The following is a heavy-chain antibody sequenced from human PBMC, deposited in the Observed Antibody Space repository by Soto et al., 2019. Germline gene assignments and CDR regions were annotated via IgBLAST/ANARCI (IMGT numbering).Heavy chain of an antibody. Sequence: QVQLVESGGGVVQPGRSLRLSCAASGFTFSSYAMHWVRQAPGKGLEWVAVISYDGSNKYYADSVKGRFTISRDNSKNTLYLQMNSLRAEDTAVYYCAREDVVPAAMPSDWGQGTLVTVSS. CDR3: AREDVVPAAMPSD. CDR1: GFTFSSYA. D-gene: IGHD2-2*01. CDR2: ISYDGSNK. J-gene: IGHJ4*02. V-gene: IGHV3-30-3*01.